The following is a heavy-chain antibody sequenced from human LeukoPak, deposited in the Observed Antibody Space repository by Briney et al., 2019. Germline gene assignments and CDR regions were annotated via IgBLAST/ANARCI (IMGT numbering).Heavy chain of an antibody. Sequence: SVKVSRKASGGTFSSYAISWVRQAPGQGLEWMGGIIPIFGTANYAQKFQGRVTITTDESTSTAYMELSSLRSGDTAVYYCAREPQLAAAAIDAFDIWGQGTMVTVSS. J-gene: IGHJ3*02. V-gene: IGHV1-69*05. CDR2: IIPIFGTA. D-gene: IGHD6-13*01. CDR3: AREPQLAAAAIDAFDI. CDR1: GGTFSSYA.